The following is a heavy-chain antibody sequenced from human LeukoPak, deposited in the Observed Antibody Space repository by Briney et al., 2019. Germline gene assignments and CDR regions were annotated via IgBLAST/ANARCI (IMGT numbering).Heavy chain of an antibody. CDR1: GFTFSSYA. CDR3: AKDMRGGSWTTYYFEY. Sequence: PGGSLRLSCVASGFTFSSYAMSWVRQAPGKGLEWVSIISGSGGSTYYADSVKGRFTISRDTSKNTLYLQMSSLRAEDTAVYYCAKDMRGGSWTTYYFEYWGQGTLVTVSS. D-gene: IGHD6-13*01. CDR2: ISGSGGST. J-gene: IGHJ4*02. V-gene: IGHV3-23*01.